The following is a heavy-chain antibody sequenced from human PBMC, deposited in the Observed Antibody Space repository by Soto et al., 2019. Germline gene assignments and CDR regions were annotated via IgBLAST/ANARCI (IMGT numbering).Heavy chain of an antibody. D-gene: IGHD1-26*01. V-gene: IGHV3-33*01. CDR1: GFTFSNYG. CDR3: ASDLVGASDSYGLDV. Sequence: PGGSLRLSCAASGFTFSNYGMHWVRQAPGKGLEWVAIIWHDGNNKYYADSVRGRFIISRDNSKNRLYLQMNSLRAEDTAVYYCASDLVGASDSYGLDVPGQGTLVTVSS. J-gene: IGHJ6*02. CDR2: IWHDGNNK.